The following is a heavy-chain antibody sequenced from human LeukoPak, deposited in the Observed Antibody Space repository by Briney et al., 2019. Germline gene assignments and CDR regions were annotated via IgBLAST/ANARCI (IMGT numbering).Heavy chain of an antibody. CDR1: GFTFSSYG. D-gene: IGHD3-10*01. CDR2: ISGSGGST. CDR3: AKEGNYYGSGSYNFDY. Sequence: GGTLRLSRAASGFTFSSYGMSWVRQAPGKGLEWVSAISGSGGSTYYADSVKGRFTISRDNSKNTLYLQMNSLRAEDTAVYYCAKEGNYYGSGSYNFDYWGQGTLVTVSS. J-gene: IGHJ4*02. V-gene: IGHV3-23*01.